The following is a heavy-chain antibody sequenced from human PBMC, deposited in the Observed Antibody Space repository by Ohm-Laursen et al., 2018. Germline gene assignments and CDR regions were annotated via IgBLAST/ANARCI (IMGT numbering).Heavy chain of an antibody. CDR2: IYYSGST. V-gene: IGHV4-59*07. CDR3: AGGSLGAGY. D-gene: IGHD2-15*01. J-gene: IGHJ4*02. Sequence: SDTLSLTCTVSGGSISNYYWSWIRQPPGKGLEWIGYIYYSGSTNYNPSLKSRITISVDTSMDQFSLKLTSVTAADTAVYYCAGGSLGAGYWGQGTLVTVSS. CDR1: GGSISNYY.